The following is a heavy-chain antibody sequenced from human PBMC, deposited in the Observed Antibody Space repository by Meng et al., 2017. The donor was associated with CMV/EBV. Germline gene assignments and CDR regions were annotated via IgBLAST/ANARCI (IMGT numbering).Heavy chain of an antibody. Sequence: KASGYTFTGYYMHWVRPAPGQGLEWMGWINPDSGDTNYAQKFQGRVTMTRDTSISTAYMELSRLRSDDTAVYYCAREGYYDRSWWFDPWGQGTLVTVSS. V-gene: IGHV1-2*02. D-gene: IGHD3-22*01. CDR3: AREGYYDRSWWFDP. J-gene: IGHJ5*02. CDR1: GYTFTGYY. CDR2: INPDSGDT.